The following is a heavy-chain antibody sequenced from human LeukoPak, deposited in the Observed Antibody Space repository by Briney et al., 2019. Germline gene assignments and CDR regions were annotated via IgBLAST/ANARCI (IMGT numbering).Heavy chain of an antibody. CDR2: ISGSGGNT. CDR3: AKDPGSSSSGDY. J-gene: IGHJ4*02. D-gene: IGHD6-6*01. CDR1: GFTFSSYA. Sequence: GGSLRLSCAASGFTFSSYAMSWVRQAPGKGLEWVSAISGSGGNTYYADSVKGRFTISRDNSKNTLYLQMNSLRAEDTAVYYCAKDPGSSSSGDYWGQGTLVTVSS. V-gene: IGHV3-23*01.